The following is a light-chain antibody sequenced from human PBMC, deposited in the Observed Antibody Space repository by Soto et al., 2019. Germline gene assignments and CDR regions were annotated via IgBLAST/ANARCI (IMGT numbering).Light chain of an antibody. CDR1: SGDVGGYDY. V-gene: IGLV2-14*01. J-gene: IGLJ1*01. CDR3: SSYLGSTAYL. CDR2: EVS. Sequence: QSSLTQPASVSGSPGQSITISCPRTSGDVGGYDYVSWYQLHPGKAPKLMVFEVSNRPAGVSYRFSVSKSGHTASLTISWLQAEAEADYFCSSYLGSTAYLFGTGTKVTV.